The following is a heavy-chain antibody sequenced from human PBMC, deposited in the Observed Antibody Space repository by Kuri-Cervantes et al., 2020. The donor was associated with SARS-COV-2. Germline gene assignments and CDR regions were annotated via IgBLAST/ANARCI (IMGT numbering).Heavy chain of an antibody. CDR3: ARDGGVGEAKEDY. CDR2: IYYSGST. Sequence: SETLSLTCTVSGGSISSGDYYWSWIRQPPGKGLEWIGYIYYSGSTYYNPSLKSRVTISVDTSKNQFSLKLSSVTAADTAVYYCARDGGVGEAKEDYWGQGTLVTDSS. V-gene: IGHV4-30-4*08. J-gene: IGHJ4*02. CDR1: GGSISSGDYY. D-gene: IGHD3-10*01.